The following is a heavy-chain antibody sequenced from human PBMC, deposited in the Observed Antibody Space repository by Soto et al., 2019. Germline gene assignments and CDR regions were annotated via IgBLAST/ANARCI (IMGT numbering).Heavy chain of an antibody. V-gene: IGHV4-39*01. CDR2: IYYSGST. J-gene: IGHJ3*02. CDR3: ASRGYSYGYSAFDI. D-gene: IGHD5-18*01. Sequence: ETLALTCPVSGASISSSSYYWGWIRQPPGKGLEWIGSIYYSGSTYYNPALKSRVTISVDTSKNQFSLELSSVTATDTAVYYCASRGYSYGYSAFDIWGQGTMVTVSS. CDR1: GASISSSSYY.